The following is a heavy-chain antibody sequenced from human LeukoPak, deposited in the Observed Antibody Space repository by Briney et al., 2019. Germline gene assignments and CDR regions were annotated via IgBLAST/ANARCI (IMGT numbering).Heavy chain of an antibody. CDR3: ARAHELYYYDSSGYSTSDY. V-gene: IGHV3-21*01. CDR1: GFTFSSYS. Sequence: GGSLRLSCAASGFTFSSYSMNWVRQAPGKGLEWVTSISSSSTNIYYADSVKGRFTISRDNAKNSLYLQMNSLRAEDTAVYYCARAHELYYYDSSGYSTSDYWGQGTLVTVSS. J-gene: IGHJ4*02. CDR2: ISSSSTNI. D-gene: IGHD3-22*01.